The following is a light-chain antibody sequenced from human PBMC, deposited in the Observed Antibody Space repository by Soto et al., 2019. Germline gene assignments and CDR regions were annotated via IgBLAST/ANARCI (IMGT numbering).Light chain of an antibody. V-gene: IGKV1-5*03. Sequence: DIQMTQSPSTLSASVGDRVTITCRASQSINNWLAWYQQKPGKAPKLLIYRASSLESGVPSRFSGSGSGTEFTLTISSLQPDDSATYFCQQYNSSFGGGTKVEIK. J-gene: IGKJ4*01. CDR3: QQYNSS. CDR1: QSINNW. CDR2: RAS.